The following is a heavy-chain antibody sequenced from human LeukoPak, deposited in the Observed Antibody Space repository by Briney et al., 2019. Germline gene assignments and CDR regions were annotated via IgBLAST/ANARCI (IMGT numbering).Heavy chain of an antibody. CDR3: ARGGYYYDTTGSPGDY. CDR1: GFTLTNYA. D-gene: IGHD3-22*01. Sequence: GASLRLSCVVSGFTLTNYALHWVRQAPGKGLEWVAVISYAGTNKYYADSVKGRFTISRDISKNTVYLHMDSLRDEDTAVYFCARGGYYYDTTGSPGDYWGQGTLVTVSS. V-gene: IGHV3-30-3*01. J-gene: IGHJ4*02. CDR2: ISYAGTNK.